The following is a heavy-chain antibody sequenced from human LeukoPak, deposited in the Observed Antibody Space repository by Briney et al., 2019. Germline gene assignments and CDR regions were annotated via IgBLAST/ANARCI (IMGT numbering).Heavy chain of an antibody. CDR1: GYTFTSYD. CDR3: ARGIRYFGWFDP. V-gene: IGHV1-8*01. Sequence: APVKVSCKASGYTFTSYDINWVRQATGQGLEWMGWMNPNSGNTGYAQKFQGRVTMTRNTSKSTAYMELSSLRSEDTAVYYCARGIRYFGWFDPWGQGTLVTVSS. J-gene: IGHJ5*02. D-gene: IGHD3-9*01. CDR2: MNPNSGNT.